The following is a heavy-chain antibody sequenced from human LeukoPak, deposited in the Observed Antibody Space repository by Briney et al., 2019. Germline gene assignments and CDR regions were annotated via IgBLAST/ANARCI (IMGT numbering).Heavy chain of an antibody. Sequence: GGSLRLSCTASGFTFSDYAMTWVRQAPGKGLEWVVFIRNKANGGTADYAASVRGRFTISRDDSKTIAYLQMNSLRTDDTAVYYCSRAYSTGWLGINDYWGQGALVTVSS. CDR1: GFTFSDYA. CDR2: IRNKANGGTA. V-gene: IGHV3-49*04. J-gene: IGHJ4*02. CDR3: SRAYSTGWLGINDY. D-gene: IGHD6-19*01.